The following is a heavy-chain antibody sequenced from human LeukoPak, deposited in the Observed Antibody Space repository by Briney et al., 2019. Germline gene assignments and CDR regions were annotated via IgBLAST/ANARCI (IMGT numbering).Heavy chain of an antibody. Sequence: GGSLRLSCAASGFTFSSFGMNWVRQAPGKWLEWVSYISSSSSTIYYADSVKGRFTISRDNAKNSLYLQMNSLRAEDTAVYYRLATQWLVPGFDYWGQGTLVTVSS. CDR2: ISSSSSTI. D-gene: IGHD6-19*01. CDR3: LATQWLVPGFDY. J-gene: IGHJ4*02. CDR1: GFTFSSFG. V-gene: IGHV3-48*01.